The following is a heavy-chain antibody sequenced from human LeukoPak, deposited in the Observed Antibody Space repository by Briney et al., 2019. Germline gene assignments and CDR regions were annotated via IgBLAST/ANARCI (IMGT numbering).Heavy chain of an antibody. Sequence: PGGSLRLSCAASGFTFSSYGMHWVRQAPGKGLEWVAVISYDGSNKYYADSVKGRFTISRDNAKNSLYLQMNSLRAEDTAVYYCARGEGIEDYYGSGSYYPSYWGQGTLVTVSS. D-gene: IGHD3-10*01. V-gene: IGHV3-30*03. CDR3: ARGEGIEDYYGSGSYYPSY. CDR2: ISYDGSNK. J-gene: IGHJ4*02. CDR1: GFTFSSYG.